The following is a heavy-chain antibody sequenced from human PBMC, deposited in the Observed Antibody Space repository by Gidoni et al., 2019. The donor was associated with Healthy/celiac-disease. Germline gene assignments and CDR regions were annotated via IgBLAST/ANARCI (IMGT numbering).Heavy chain of an antibody. CDR1: GGTFSSYA. V-gene: IGHV1-69*04. Sequence: QVQLVQSGAEVKKPGSSVKVSCKASGGTFSSYAISWVRQAPGQGLEWMGRIIPILGLANYAQKFQGRVTITADKSTSTAYMELSSLRSEDTAVYYCARELVVVAARRFDPWGQGTLVTVSS. D-gene: IGHD2-15*01. J-gene: IGHJ5*02. CDR2: IIPILGLA. CDR3: ARELVVVAARRFDP.